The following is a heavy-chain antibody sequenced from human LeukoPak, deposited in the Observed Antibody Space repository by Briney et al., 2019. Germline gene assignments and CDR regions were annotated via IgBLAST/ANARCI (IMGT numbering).Heavy chain of an antibody. J-gene: IGHJ6*03. CDR1: GFTFSSYA. CDR3: ASSNYYDSSGYNYYYYMDV. CDR2: ISYDGSNK. V-gene: IGHV3-30*04. D-gene: IGHD3-22*01. Sequence: GRSLRLSCAASGFTFSSYAMHWVRQAPGKGLEWVAVISYDGSNKYYADSVKGRFTISRDNSKNTLYLQMNSLRAEDTAVYYCASSNYYDSSGYNYYYYMDVWGKGTTVTVSS.